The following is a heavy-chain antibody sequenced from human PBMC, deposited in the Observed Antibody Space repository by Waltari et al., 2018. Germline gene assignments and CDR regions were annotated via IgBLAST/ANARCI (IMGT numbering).Heavy chain of an antibody. CDR3: ARELEGDGDYASFDY. CDR1: GGSISSYY. J-gene: IGHJ4*02. D-gene: IGHD4-17*01. V-gene: IGHV4-59*01. CDR2: IYYSGST. Sequence: QVQLQESGPGLVKPSETLSLTCTVSGGSISSYYWSWIRQPPGKGLEWIGYIYYSGSTNYNPSLKSRVTISVDTSKNQFSLKLSSVTAADTAVHYCARELEGDGDYASFDYWGQGTLVTVSS.